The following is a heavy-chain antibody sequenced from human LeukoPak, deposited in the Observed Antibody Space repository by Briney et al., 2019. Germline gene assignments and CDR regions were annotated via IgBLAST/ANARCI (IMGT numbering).Heavy chain of an antibody. CDR1: GGSISSYY. CDR3: ARASSSRGNYYYYMDV. D-gene: IGHD6-6*01. V-gene: IGHV4-4*07. J-gene: IGHJ6*03. Sequence: SETLSLTCTVSGGSISSYYWSWIRQPAGKGLEWIGRIYTSGSTNYNPSLKSRVSISVDKSKNQFSLKLSSVTAADTAVYYCARASSSRGNYYYYMDVWGKGTTVTVSS. CDR2: IYTSGST.